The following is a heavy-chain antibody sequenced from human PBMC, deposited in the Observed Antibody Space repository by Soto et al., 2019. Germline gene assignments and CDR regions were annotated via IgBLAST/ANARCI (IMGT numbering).Heavy chain of an antibody. CDR3: VKNRGAESYSNWSFAV. D-gene: IGHD1-26*01. Sequence: QVLESGGGLVQPGGSLRLSCAASGFTFSCCAMSWVRQAPGKGLEWVSTIHGDGDYTHDTDSVKGRFTISRDKSRNTLYLQMNSLRADDTAVYYCVKNRGAESYSNWSFAVWGRGNLVTVSS. CDR2: IHGDGDYT. V-gene: IGHV3-23*01. J-gene: IGHJ2*01. CDR1: GFTFSCCA.